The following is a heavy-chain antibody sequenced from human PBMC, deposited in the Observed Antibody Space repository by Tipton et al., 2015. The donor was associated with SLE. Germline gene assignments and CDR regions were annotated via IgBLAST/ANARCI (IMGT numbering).Heavy chain of an antibody. CDR3: AREGYDFWSGFNGGYYYMDV. CDR2: IYTSGST. D-gene: IGHD3-3*01. Sequence: TLSLTCTVSGGSISSGSYYWNWIRQPAGKGLEWIGRIYTSGSTNYNPSLKSRVTISVDTSKNQFSLKLSSVTAADTAVYYCAREGYDFWSGFNGGYYYMDVWGKGTTVTVSS. V-gene: IGHV4-61*02. J-gene: IGHJ6*03. CDR1: GGSISSGSYY.